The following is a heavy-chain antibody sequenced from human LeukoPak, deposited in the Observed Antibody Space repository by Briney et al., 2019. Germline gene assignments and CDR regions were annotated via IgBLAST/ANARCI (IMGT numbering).Heavy chain of an antibody. CDR1: GFTFSSYG. CDR2: ISYDGSNK. CDR3: AKEGPRYCSGGSCYYLDY. Sequence: GGSLRLSCAASGFTFSSYGMHWVRQAPGKGLEWVAVISYDGSNKYYADSVKGRFTISRDNSKNTLYLQMNNLRAEDTAVYYCAKEGPRYCSGGSCYYLDYWGQGTLVTVSS. V-gene: IGHV3-30*18. D-gene: IGHD2-15*01. J-gene: IGHJ4*02.